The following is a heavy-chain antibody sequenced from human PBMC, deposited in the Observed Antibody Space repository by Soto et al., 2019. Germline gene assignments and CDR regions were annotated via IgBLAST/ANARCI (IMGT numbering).Heavy chain of an antibody. Sequence: SETLSLTCAVSGGSIISGGYSWSWIRQPPGKGLEWIGYIYSGTTHYNPSLESRVTIAMDRSKNQVSLSLKSVTAADTAVYYCAREDSGAFFYFWGQGTLGTV. CDR1: GGSIISGGYS. V-gene: IGHV4-30-2*01. J-gene: IGHJ4*02. CDR3: AREDSGAFFYF. D-gene: IGHD2-15*01. CDR2: IYSGTT.